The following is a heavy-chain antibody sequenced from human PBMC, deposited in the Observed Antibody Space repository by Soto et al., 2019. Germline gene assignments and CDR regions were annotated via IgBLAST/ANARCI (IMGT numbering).Heavy chain of an antibody. J-gene: IGHJ4*02. Sequence: EVQLLESGGGLVQPGGSLRLSCAASGFTFRSYAMSWVRQAPGKGLEWVSSISGNGGSTYNADSVKGRFTISRDNSKNTLYLQMNSLRAEDTAVYHCAKGNIVTVPAATDYWGQGTLVTVSS. CDR3: AKGNIVTVPAATDY. CDR1: GFTFRSYA. V-gene: IGHV3-23*01. CDR2: ISGNGGST. D-gene: IGHD2-2*01.